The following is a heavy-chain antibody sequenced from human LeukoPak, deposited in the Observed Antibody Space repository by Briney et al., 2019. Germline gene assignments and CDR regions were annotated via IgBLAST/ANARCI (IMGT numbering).Heavy chain of an antibody. J-gene: IGHJ4*02. D-gene: IGHD2-8*01. CDR2: INPNTGNT. CDR3: AREGYCTNGVCDAYFDY. Sequence: ASVKVSCKASGYTFTGYYMHWVRQAPGQGLEWMGWINPNTGNTNYAQKFQGRVTMTRDTSISTAYMELSRLRSDDTAVYYCAREGYCTNGVCDAYFDYWGQGTLVTVSS. CDR1: GYTFTGYY. V-gene: IGHV1-2*02.